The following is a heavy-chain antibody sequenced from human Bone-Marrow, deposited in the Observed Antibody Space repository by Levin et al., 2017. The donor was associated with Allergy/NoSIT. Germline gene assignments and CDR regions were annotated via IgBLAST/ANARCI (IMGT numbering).Heavy chain of an antibody. CDR2: IYYSGST. Sequence: ASETLSLTCNVSGGSINSGDSYWSWIRQPPGKGLEWIGYIYYSGSTYYNPSLKSRITISIDTSKSQFSLQLSSVTAADTAVYYGARLSLTFYDILTGYYSPIGTFDYWGQGTLVTVSS. D-gene: IGHD3-9*01. V-gene: IGHV4-30-4*01. CDR3: ARLSLTFYDILTGYYSPIGTFDY. J-gene: IGHJ4*02. CDR1: GGSINSGDSY.